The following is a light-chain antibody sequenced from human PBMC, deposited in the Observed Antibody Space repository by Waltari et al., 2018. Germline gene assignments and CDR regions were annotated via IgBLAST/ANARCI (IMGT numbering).Light chain of an antibody. V-gene: IGLV3-21*01. CDR1: NIGGKS. CDR3: QVWDSSSDRVI. CDR2: KDN. J-gene: IGLJ2*01. Sequence: SYVLTQAPSVSVAPGKTAKISCGAYNIGGKSVHWYQQKSGQAPVAVTWKDNKGPSGIPERFSGSNFGNTATLTISRVEGGDEADYYCQVWDSSSDRVIFGGGTKLSVL.